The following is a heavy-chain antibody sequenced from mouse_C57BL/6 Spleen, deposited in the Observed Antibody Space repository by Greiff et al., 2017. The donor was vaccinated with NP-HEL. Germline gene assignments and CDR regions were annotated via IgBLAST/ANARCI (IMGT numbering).Heavy chain of an antibody. CDR2: IYPGSGST. D-gene: IGHD2-2*01. V-gene: IGHV1-55*01. CDR1: GYTFTSYW. CDR3: ARAYGLRRDYYAMDY. J-gene: IGHJ4*01. Sequence: QVQLQQSGAELVKPGASVKMSCKASGYTFTSYWITWVKQRPGQGLEWIGDIYPGSGSTNYNEKFKSKATLTVDTSSSTAYMQLSSLTSEDSAVYYCARAYGLRRDYYAMDYWGQGTSVTVSS.